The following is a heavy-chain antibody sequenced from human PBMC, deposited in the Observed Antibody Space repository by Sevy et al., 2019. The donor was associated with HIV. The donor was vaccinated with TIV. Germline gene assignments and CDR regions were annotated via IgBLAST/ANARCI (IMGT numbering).Heavy chain of an antibody. Sequence: GGSLRLSCAASGLTFSSYWMSWVRQAPGKGLEWVANINQDGSEKHYGDSVKGRVTISRDSSKNSLFLQVHSLRIEDTAVYYCANNSKDYYNYGLEECMDYLGQGTLVTVSS. J-gene: IGHJ4*02. CDR3: ANNSKDYYNYGLEECMDY. CDR1: GLTFSSYW. D-gene: IGHD3-3*01. CDR2: INQDGSEK. V-gene: IGHV3-7*01.